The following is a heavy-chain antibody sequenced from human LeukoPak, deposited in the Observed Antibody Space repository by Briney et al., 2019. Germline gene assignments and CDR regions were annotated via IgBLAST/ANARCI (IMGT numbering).Heavy chain of an antibody. CDR2: INYSGNT. D-gene: IGHD2-2*01. CDR1: GGSISSSSYY. CDR3: ARVDIVVVPSTNFDN. J-gene: IGHJ4*02. V-gene: IGHV4-39*01. Sequence: PSETLSLTCTVSGGSISSSSYYWGWIRQPPRKGLEWIGSINYSGNTYYNPSLKSRVTISVDTSKNQFSLKLSSVTAADTAVYYCARVDIVVVPSTNFDNWGQGTLVAVSS.